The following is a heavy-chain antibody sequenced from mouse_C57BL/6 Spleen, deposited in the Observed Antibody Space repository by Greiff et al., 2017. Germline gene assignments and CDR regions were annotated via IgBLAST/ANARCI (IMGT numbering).Heavy chain of an antibody. CDR1: GFNIKDYY. J-gene: IGHJ2*01. D-gene: IGHD3-2*02. V-gene: IGHV14-1*01. CDR3: TVDSSGSYYFDY. Sequence: VQLKQSGAELVRPGASVKLSCTASGFNIKDYYMHWVKQRPEQGLEWIGRIDPEDGDTEYAPKFQGKATMTADTSSNTAYLQLSSLTSEDTAVYYCTVDSSGSYYFDYWGQGTTLTVSS. CDR2: IDPEDGDT.